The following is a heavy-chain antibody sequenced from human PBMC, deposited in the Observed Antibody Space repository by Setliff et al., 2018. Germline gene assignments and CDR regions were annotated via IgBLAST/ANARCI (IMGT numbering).Heavy chain of an antibody. V-gene: IGHV7-4-1*02. D-gene: IGHD3-16*01. J-gene: IGHJ3*02. CDR2: INTNSGNP. CDR3: AREGEGSTFFPLDAFDI. CDR1: GGTFSNIG. Sequence: GASVKVSCKASGGTFSNIGISWVRQAPGQGPEWMGWINTNSGNPTYAQGFTGRFVFSLDTSVSTAYLQISSLKAEDTAVYYCAREGEGSTFFPLDAFDIWGQGTMVTVSS.